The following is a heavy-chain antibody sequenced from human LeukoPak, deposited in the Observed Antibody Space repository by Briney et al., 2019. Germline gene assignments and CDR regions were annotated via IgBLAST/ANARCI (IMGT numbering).Heavy chain of an antibody. J-gene: IGHJ4*02. CDR1: GYTFTSYY. CDR3: AGMGSEVAVAGTDY. D-gene: IGHD6-19*01. V-gene: IGHV1-69*13. CDR2: IIPIFGTA. Sequence: SVKVSCKASGYTFTSYYMHWVRQAPGQGLEWMGGIIPIFGTANYAQKFQGRVTITADESTSTAYMELSSLRSEDTAVYYCAGMGSEVAVAGTDYWGQGTLVTVSS.